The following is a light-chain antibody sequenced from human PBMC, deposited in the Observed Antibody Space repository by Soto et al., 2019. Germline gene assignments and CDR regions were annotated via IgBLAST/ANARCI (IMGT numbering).Light chain of an antibody. V-gene: IGLV2-14*01. Sequence: QSALTQPASVSGSPGQSITIFCTGTSSDVGGYNYVSWYQQYPGKAPKLMISEVSNRPAGVSDRFSGSKSGNTASLTISGLQAEDEADYYCSSYTSSVTRVFGGGTKLTVL. CDR3: SSYTSSVTRV. CDR1: SSDVGGYNY. J-gene: IGLJ3*02. CDR2: EVS.